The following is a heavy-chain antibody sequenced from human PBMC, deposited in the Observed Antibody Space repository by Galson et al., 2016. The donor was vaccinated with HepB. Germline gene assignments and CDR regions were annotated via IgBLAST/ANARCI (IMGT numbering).Heavy chain of an antibody. Sequence: PALVKPTQTLTLTCTFSGFSLTTTEMRVTWIRQPPGKALEWLARIDWDDDKYYSTSLKTRPTVSKDTSKNQVVFTMTNMDPADTATYYCARMIGSIGTRHLDYWGQGILITVSS. D-gene: IGHD1-14*01. V-gene: IGHV2-70*04. CDR2: IDWDDDK. CDR3: ARMIGSIGTRHLDY. J-gene: IGHJ4*02. CDR1: GFSLTTTEMR.